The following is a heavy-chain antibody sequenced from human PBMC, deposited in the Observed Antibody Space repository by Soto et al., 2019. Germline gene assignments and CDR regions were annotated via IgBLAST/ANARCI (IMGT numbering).Heavy chain of an antibody. D-gene: IGHD3-22*01. Sequence: QVQLVQSGAEVKKPGSSVKVSCKSSGGTFSNYGFSWVRQAPGQGLECMGVIVPIFGAEHPKKFPGRVTSTADESTNTVFMELRGLRSEDTAVDYGARGGSDYEGSGYYQGHVWGQGTTVTVSS. CDR1: GGTFSNYG. CDR2: IVPIFGA. CDR3: ARGGSDYEGSGYYQGHV. J-gene: IGHJ6*02. V-gene: IGHV1-69*12.